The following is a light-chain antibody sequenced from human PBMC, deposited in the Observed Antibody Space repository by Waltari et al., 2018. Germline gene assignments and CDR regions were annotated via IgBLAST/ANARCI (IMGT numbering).Light chain of an antibody. Sequence: DIKMTKYPSTLSAAVGDRVTITCRASQNISSWLAWYQQKPGKAPKFLIYKASSLKSGVPSRFSGSGSGTEFTLSISSLQPDDFATYYCQQYNSFPCTFGQGTKLEIK. J-gene: IGKJ2*02. CDR3: QQYNSFPCT. CDR1: QNISSW. V-gene: IGKV1-5*03. CDR2: KAS.